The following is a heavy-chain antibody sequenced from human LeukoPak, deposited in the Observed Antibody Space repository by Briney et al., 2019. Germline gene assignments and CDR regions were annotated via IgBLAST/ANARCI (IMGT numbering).Heavy chain of an antibody. J-gene: IGHJ4*02. D-gene: IGHD2-2*03. CDR3: AKQPMALDIVVLPASTLFDK. V-gene: IGHV3-23*01. Sequence: GGSVRLSCAASGFHFSSYAMNWVRQAPGKGLEWVSGISASGGRTYYAGSLKGRFTISRDDSKNTVYLHMNSLRAEDTAVYYCAKQPMALDIVVLPASTLFDKWGQVTLVSVSA. CDR2: ISASGGRT. CDR1: GFHFSSYA.